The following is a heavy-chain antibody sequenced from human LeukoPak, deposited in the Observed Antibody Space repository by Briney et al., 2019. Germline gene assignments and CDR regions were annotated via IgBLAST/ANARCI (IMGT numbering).Heavy chain of an antibody. Sequence: SETLSLTCTVSGGSISTYYWSWIRQPPGKGLEWIGYIYYSGSTNHNPSLKSRVTISVDKSKNQFSLKLSSVTAADTAVYYCAREPVAGTSFDYWGQGTLVTVSS. CDR3: AREPVAGTSFDY. J-gene: IGHJ4*02. V-gene: IGHV4-59*12. CDR2: IYYSGST. CDR1: GGSISTYY. D-gene: IGHD6-19*01.